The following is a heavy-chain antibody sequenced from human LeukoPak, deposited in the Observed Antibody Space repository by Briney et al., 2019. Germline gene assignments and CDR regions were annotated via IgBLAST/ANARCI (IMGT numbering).Heavy chain of an antibody. V-gene: IGHV4-34*01. CDR1: GGSFSGYY. J-gene: IGHJ6*03. D-gene: IGHD3-22*01. CDR2: INHSGST. CDR3: ARGRVSSSTYYSTYYYYFYMDV. Sequence: SETLSLTCAVYGGSFSGYYWSWIRQPPGKGLEWIGEINHSGSTNYNPSLKSRVTISVDTSKNLFSLRLRSVTAADTAVYFCARGRVSSSTYYSTYYYYFYMDVWGKGTTVTVS.